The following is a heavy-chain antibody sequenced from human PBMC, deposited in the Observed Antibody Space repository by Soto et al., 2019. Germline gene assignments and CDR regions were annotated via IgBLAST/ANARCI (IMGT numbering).Heavy chain of an antibody. J-gene: IGHJ4*02. CDR3: AREIRRGYSGYDYIDS. D-gene: IGHD5-12*01. Sequence: TSETLSLTCAVSSGSISSSNWWSWVRQPPGKGLEWIGEIYHSGSTNYNPSLKSRVTISVDKSKNQFSLKLSSVTAADTAVYYCAREIRRGYSGYDYIDSWGQGTLVPVSS. CDR1: SGSISSSNW. CDR2: IYHSGST. V-gene: IGHV4-4*02.